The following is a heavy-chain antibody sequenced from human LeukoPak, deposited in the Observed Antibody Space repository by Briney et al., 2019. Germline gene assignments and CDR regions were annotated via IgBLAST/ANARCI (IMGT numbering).Heavy chain of an antibody. J-gene: IGHJ4*02. CDR1: GFTFSSYA. CDR3: ARETPSRSGDC. CDR2: ISYDGSNK. Sequence: GRSLRLSCAASGFTFSSYAMHWVRQAPGKGLEWVAVISYDGSNKYYADSVKGRFTISRDNSKNTLYLQMNSLRAEDTAVYYCARETPSRSGDCWGQGTVVTVSS. V-gene: IGHV3-30*04. D-gene: IGHD2-15*01.